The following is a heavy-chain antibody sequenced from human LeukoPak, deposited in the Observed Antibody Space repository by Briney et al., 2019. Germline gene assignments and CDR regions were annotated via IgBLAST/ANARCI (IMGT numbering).Heavy chain of an antibody. CDR1: GFTFDEYG. D-gene: IGHD3-10*01. CDR3: ARDQAVYGSGSSGAFDI. CDR2: INWNGGST. J-gene: IGHJ3*02. V-gene: IGHV3-20*01. Sequence: GGSLRLSCAASGFTFDEYGMSWVRQARGKGLEWVSGINWNGGSTGYADSVKGRFTISRDNAKTSLYLQMNSLRAEDTALYHCARDQAVYGSGSSGAFDIWGQGTMVTVSS.